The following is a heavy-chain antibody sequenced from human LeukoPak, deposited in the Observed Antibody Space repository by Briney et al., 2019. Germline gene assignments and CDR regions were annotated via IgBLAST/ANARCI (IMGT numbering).Heavy chain of an antibody. CDR1: GFTFDDYA. Sequence: GGSLRLSCAASGFTFDDYAMHWVRQAPGKGLEWVSGISWNSDTIDYADSVKGRFTISRDNAKNSLYLQMNSLRAEDTALYYCAKGPYYDRSGYYPSWGQGTLVTVSS. D-gene: IGHD3-22*01. J-gene: IGHJ5*02. CDR2: ISWNSDTI. V-gene: IGHV3-9*01. CDR3: AKGPYYDRSGYYPS.